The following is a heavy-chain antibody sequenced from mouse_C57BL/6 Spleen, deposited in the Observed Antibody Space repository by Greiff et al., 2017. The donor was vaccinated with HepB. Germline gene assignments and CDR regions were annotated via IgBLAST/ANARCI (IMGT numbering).Heavy chain of an antibody. D-gene: IGHD1-1*01. Sequence: GGGLVQPKGSLKLSCATSGFTFTTYAMHWVRQAPGQGLEWVACIRSKSNNYATYYAVSEKDRLTISRDDSQSMLYLQMNNLKTEYRAMYYCVREYYGSSDVSYWYCDVWGTGTTVTVSS. V-gene: IGHV10-3*01. CDR1: GFTFTTYA. CDR3: VREYYGSSDVSYWYCDV. CDR2: IRSKSNNYAT. J-gene: IGHJ1*03.